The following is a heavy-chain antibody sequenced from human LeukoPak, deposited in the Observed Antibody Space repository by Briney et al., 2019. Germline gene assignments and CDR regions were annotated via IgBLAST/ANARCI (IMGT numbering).Heavy chain of an antibody. CDR1: GASVSGKF. CDR3: VGGGDWLPEY. CDR2: IYYSGST. Sequence: SETLSLTCTVSGASVSGKFWSWIRHSPGNGLEWIGLIYYSGSTKFNPSLKSRVAMSVDTSNNQFSLSLNSVTTTDTAVYFSVGGGDWLPEYWGHGTQVIVSS. D-gene: IGHD3/OR15-3a*01. J-gene: IGHJ4*01. V-gene: IGHV4-59*02.